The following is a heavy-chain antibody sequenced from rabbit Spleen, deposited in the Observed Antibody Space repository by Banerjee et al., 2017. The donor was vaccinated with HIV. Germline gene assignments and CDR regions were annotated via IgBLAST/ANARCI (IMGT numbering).Heavy chain of an antibody. CDR1: GFSFSSSYY. CDR2: IYAGSSGST. CDR3: ASRYGGTSYYDL. V-gene: IGHV1S45*01. J-gene: IGHJ4*01. Sequence: QEQLVESGGDLVKPGTSLTLTCTASGFSFSSSYYMCWVRQAPGKGLEWIGCIYAGSSGSTYYASWAKGRFTISKTSSTTVTLQMTSLTAADTATYFCASRYGGTSYYDLWGPGTLVTVS. D-gene: IGHD8-1*01.